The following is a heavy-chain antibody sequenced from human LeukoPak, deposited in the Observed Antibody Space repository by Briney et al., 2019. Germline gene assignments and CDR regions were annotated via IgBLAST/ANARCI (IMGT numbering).Heavy chain of an antibody. CDR3: ARKGIRGVNFDY. Sequence: PSETLSLTCTVSGGSISSYYWSWIRQPPGKGLEWIGYIYYSGSTNYNPSLKSRVTISIDTSKNQFSLKLSSVTAADTAVYYCARKGIRGVNFDYWGQGTLVTVSS. V-gene: IGHV4-59*01. CDR1: GGSISSYY. J-gene: IGHJ4*02. D-gene: IGHD3-10*01. CDR2: IYYSGST.